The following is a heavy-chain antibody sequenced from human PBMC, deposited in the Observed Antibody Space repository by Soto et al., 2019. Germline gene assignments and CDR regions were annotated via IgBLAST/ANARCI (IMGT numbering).Heavy chain of an antibody. D-gene: IGHD2-2*01. J-gene: IGHJ5*02. Sequence: QITLKESGPTLVKPTQTLTLTCTFSGFSLSTSGVGVGWIRQPPGKALEWLALIYWDDDKRYSPSLKSRLTITKXXSXNXAVLTMTNMDPVDTATHYCEHGSRVVPFLGDNWFDPWGQGTLVNVSS. V-gene: IGHV2-5*02. CDR2: IYWDDDK. CDR3: EHGSRVVPFLGDNWFDP. CDR1: GFSLSTSGVG.